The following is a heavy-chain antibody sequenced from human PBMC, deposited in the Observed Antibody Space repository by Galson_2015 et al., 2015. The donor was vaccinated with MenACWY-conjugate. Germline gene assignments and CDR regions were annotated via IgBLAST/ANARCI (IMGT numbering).Heavy chain of an antibody. J-gene: IGHJ3*02. CDR2: IYPGDSDT. CDR1: GYSFTSYW. V-gene: IGHV5-51*01. CDR3: ARPRQQWSRVYAFDI. D-gene: IGHD6-19*01. Sequence: QSGAEVKRPGESLTISCKGSGYSFTSYWIGWVRQMPGKGLEWMGIIYPGDSDTRYSPSFQGQVTISDDKSISTAYLQWSSLKASDTAMYYCARPRQQWSRVYAFDIWGQGTMVTVSS.